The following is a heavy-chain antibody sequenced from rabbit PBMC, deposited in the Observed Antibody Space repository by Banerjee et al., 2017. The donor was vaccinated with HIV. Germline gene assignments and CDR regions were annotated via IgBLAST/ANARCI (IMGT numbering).Heavy chain of an antibody. J-gene: IGHJ4*01. CDR3: AREDDDYGDYYFDL. V-gene: IGHV1S45*01. D-gene: IGHD2-1*01. CDR2: IYVGDGST. Sequence: QEQLEESGGGLVKPEASLTLTCTASGIDFSNYYYMCWVRQAPGKGLEWIACIYVGDGSTYYANWAKGRFTMSKTSSTTVTLQMTSLTAADTATYFCAREDDDYGDYYFDLWGPGTLVTVS. CDR1: GIDFSNYYY.